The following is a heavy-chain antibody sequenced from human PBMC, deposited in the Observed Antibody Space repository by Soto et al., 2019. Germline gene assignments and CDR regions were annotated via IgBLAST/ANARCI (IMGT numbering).Heavy chain of an antibody. CDR1: GFTFSSYA. CDR2: ISGSGGST. V-gene: IGHV3-23*01. Sequence: EVQLLESGGGLVQPGGSLRLSCAASGFTFSSYAMSWVRQAPGKGLEWVSAISGSGGSTYYSDSVKGRFTISRDNYKNTLYLQINSLRAEDTAVYYCARPRGYSSGWYWGTGCVFSYFDYCGHGTLVTVSS. D-gene: IGHD6-19*01. J-gene: IGHJ4*01. CDR3: ARPRGYSSGWYWGTGCVFSYFDY.